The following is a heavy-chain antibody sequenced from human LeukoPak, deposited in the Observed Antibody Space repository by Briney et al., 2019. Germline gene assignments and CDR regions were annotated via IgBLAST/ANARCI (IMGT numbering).Heavy chain of an antibody. CDR3: ARDASGYPTEYFQH. V-gene: IGHV1-2*02. J-gene: IGHJ1*01. D-gene: IGHD3-22*01. Sequence: ASVKVSCKASGYTFTGYYMRWVRQAPGQGLEWMGWINPNSGGTNYAQKFQGRVTMTRDTSISTAYMELSRLRSDDTAVYYCARDASGYPTEYFQHWGQGTLVTVSS. CDR2: INPNSGGT. CDR1: GYTFTGYY.